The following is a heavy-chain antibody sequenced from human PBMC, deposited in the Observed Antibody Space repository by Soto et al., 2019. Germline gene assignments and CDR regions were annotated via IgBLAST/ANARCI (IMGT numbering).Heavy chain of an antibody. J-gene: IGHJ4*02. V-gene: IGHV4-30-4*01. CDR3: ARVDRYYDSSGYYYNFDY. D-gene: IGHD3-22*01. CDR2: IYYSGST. Sequence: SETLSLTWTVSGGSISSGDYYWSWIRQPPGKGLEWIGYIYYSGSTYYNPSLKSRVTISVDTSKNQFSLKLSSVTAADTAVYYCARVDRYYDSSGYYYNFDYWGQGTLVTVSS. CDR1: GGSISSGDYY.